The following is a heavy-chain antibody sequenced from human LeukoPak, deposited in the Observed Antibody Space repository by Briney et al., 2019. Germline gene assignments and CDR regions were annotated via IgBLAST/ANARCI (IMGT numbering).Heavy chain of an antibody. D-gene: IGHD2-15*01. V-gene: IGHV3-7*03. CDR1: GFTFSSYW. Sequence: GGTLRLSCAASGFTFSSYWMSWVRQAPGKGLEWVANIKQDGSEKYYVDSVKGRFTISRDTAKNSLFLQMNSLRAEDTAIYYCAKNGDRGAYCSGGTCYPYYYYYMDVWGKGTTVTISS. CDR2: IKQDGSEK. J-gene: IGHJ6*03. CDR3: AKNGDRGAYCSGGTCYPYYYYYMDV.